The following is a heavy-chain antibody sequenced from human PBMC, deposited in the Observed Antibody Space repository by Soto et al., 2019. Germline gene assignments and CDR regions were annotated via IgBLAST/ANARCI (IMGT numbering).Heavy chain of an antibody. CDR1: GFTFSSYG. V-gene: IGHV3-33*01. CDR2: IWYDGSNK. D-gene: IGHD3-3*01. Sequence: PGGSLRLSCAASGFTFSSYGMHWVRQAPGKGLEWVAVIWYDGSNKYYADSVKGRFTISRDNSKNTLYLQMNSLRAEDTAVYYCARGAYYDFWSGLTHYYYYYGMDVWGQGTTVTVSS. CDR3: ARGAYYDFWSGLTHYYYYYGMDV. J-gene: IGHJ6*02.